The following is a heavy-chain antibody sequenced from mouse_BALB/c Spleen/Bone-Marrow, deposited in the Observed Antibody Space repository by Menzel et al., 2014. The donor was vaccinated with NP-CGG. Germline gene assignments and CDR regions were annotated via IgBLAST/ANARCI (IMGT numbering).Heavy chain of an antibody. D-gene: IGHD1-2*01. CDR3: ARPGYYGYQDV. CDR2: INPDSSTI. V-gene: IGHV4-1*02. CDR1: GFDFSRYW. J-gene: IGHJ1*01. Sequence: EVQVVESGGGLVQPGGSLKLSCAASGFDFSRYWMTWVRQAPGKGLEWIGEINPDSSTINYTPSLKDKFIISRDNAKNTLYLQMGKVRSEDTALYYCARPGYYGYQDVWGAGTTVTVSS.